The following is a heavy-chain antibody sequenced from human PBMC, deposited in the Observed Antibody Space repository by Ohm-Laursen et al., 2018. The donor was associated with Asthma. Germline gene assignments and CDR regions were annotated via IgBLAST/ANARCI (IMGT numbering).Heavy chain of an antibody. J-gene: IGHJ4*02. V-gene: IGHV3-53*01. CDR1: GFTVSSNY. CDR2: IYSGGNT. CDR3: AREADSGSYYFDY. D-gene: IGHD1-26*01. Sequence: SLRLSCAASGFTVSSNYMSWVRQAPGKGLEWVSVIYSGGNTYYADSVKGRFTISRDNSKNTLYLQMNSLRAEDTAVYYCAREADSGSYYFDYWGQGTLVTVSS.